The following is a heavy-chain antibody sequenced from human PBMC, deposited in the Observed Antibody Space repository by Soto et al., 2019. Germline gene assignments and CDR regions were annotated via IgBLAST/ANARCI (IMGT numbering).Heavy chain of an antibody. CDR1: GDSISAYS. CDR2: IHYNENT. CDR3: AREGNLGRWLQPLDF. Sequence: QVQLQVSAPGLVKPSETLPLTCTVSGDSISAYSWSWVRQPPGKGLEWIGNIHYNENTKYNPSLKSRVTMSVDTSKNQFSQRLISVTAADTAKYFCAREGNLGRWLQPLDFWGQGTLVTVSS. D-gene: IGHD5-12*01. J-gene: IGHJ4*02. V-gene: IGHV4-59*01.